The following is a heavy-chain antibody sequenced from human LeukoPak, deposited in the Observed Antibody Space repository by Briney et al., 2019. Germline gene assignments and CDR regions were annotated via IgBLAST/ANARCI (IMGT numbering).Heavy chain of an antibody. D-gene: IGHD3-10*01. V-gene: IGHV1-18*01. CDR1: GYTFTSYG. CDR2: ISAYNGNT. CDR3: ARDDEGFGDPLHPPGFDP. Sequence: GASVKVSCKASGYTFTSYGISWVRQAPGQGLEWMGWISAYNGNTNYAQKLQGRVTMTTDTSTSTAYMELRSLRSDDTAVYYCARDDEGFGDPLHPPGFDPWGQGTLVTVSS. J-gene: IGHJ5*02.